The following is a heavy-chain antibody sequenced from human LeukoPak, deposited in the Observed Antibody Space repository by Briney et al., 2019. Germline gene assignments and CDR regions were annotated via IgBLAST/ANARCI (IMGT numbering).Heavy chain of an antibody. D-gene: IGHD5-18*01. CDR2: ISGSGGST. V-gene: IGHV3-23*01. CDR1: GFTFSSYA. Sequence: GGSLRLSCAASGFTFSSYAMSWVRQAPGKGLEWVSAISGSGGSTYYADSVKGRFTISRDNSKNTLYLQMNSLRAEDTAVYYCARDGIQLWSTGSFDYWGQGTLVTVSS. CDR3: ARDGIQLWSTGSFDY. J-gene: IGHJ4*02.